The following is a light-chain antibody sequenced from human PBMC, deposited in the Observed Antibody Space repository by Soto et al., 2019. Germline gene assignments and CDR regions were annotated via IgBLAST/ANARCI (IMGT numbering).Light chain of an antibody. V-gene: IGLV2-14*01. J-gene: IGLJ1*01. CDR1: SSDDGGFHY. CDR3: CSYASSSPYV. Sequence: QSVLTQPASVSGSPGQSLTISCTGTSSDDGGFHYVSWYQQHPGKAPKLIIYEVTNRPSGVSDRFSGSNSDNTASLTISGLQAEDEADYYCCSYASSSPYVFGTGTKVTVL. CDR2: EVT.